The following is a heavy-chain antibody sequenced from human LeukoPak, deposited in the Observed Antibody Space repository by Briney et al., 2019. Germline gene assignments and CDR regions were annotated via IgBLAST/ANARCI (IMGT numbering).Heavy chain of an antibody. CDR1: GFTFSSYE. CDR2: ISSSGSTI. Sequence: GGSLRLSCAASGFTFSSYEMNWVRQAPGKGLEWVSYISSSGSTIYYADSVKGRFTISRDNAKNSLYLQMNSLRAEDTAVYYCARSPTVVSPVDYWGQGTLVTVSS. V-gene: IGHV3-48*03. CDR3: ARSPTVVSPVDY. D-gene: IGHD4-23*01. J-gene: IGHJ4*02.